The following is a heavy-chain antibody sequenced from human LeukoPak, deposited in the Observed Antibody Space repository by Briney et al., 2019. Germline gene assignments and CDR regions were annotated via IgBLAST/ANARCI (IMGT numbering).Heavy chain of an antibody. D-gene: IGHD1-20*01. J-gene: IGHJ5*02. Sequence: GASVKVSCKASGYTFTGYYMHWVRQAPGQGLEWMGWINPNSGGTNYAQKFQGRVTMTRNTSISTAYMELSSLRSEDTAVYYCARIADQYNWNDGGLNWFDPWGQGTLVTVSS. CDR1: GYTFTGYY. CDR3: ARIADQYNWNDGGLNWFDP. CDR2: INPNSGGT. V-gene: IGHV1-2*02.